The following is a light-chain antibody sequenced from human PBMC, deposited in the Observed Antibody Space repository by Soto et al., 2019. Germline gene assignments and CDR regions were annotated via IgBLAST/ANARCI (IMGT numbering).Light chain of an antibody. CDR1: SSDVGSYNL. J-gene: IGLJ2*01. Sequence: QSVLTQPASVSGSPGQSSTISCTGTSSDVGSYNLVSWYQQHPGKAPKLMIYEGSKRPSGVSNRFSGSKSDNTASLTISGLQAEDEADYYCCSYAGSSTVVLGGGTKVTVL. V-gene: IGLV2-23*01. CDR3: CSYAGSSTVV. CDR2: EGS.